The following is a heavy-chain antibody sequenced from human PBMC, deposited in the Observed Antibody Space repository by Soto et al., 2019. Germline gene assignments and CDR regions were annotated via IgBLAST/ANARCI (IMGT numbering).Heavy chain of an antibody. V-gene: IGHV3-48*03. CDR2: MSISGGTI. Sequence: AGGSLRLSCAASGYTVSGYEMDWVRQGPGKGLEWVEYMSISGGTIYYGDSVEGRFTSSRDNADNSLYLQMNSLRAEDTAVYYCTKEKSVINSGYDSFDIWGRGTVVTVSS. CDR1: GYTVSGYE. CDR3: TKEKSVINSGYDSFDI. J-gene: IGHJ3*02. D-gene: IGHD5-12*01.